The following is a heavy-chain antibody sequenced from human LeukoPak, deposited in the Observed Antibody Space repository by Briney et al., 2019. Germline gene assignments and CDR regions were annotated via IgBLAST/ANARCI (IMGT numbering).Heavy chain of an antibody. CDR2: INPSGGST. CDR3: ARAGRLETWSDKKLYDY. J-gene: IGHJ4*02. Sequence: ASVKVSCKASGYTFTSYYMHWVRQAPGQGLEWMGIINPSGGSTSYAQKFQGRVTMTRDTSTSTVYMELSSLRSEDTAVYYCARAGRLETWSDKKLYDYWGQGTLVTVSS. CDR1: GYTFTSYY. D-gene: IGHD6-19*01. V-gene: IGHV1-46*01.